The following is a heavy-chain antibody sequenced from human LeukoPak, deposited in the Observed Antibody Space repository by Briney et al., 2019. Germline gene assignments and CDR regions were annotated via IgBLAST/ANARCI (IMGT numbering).Heavy chain of an antibody. J-gene: IGHJ4*02. CDR3: ARLYPSIPVAGSGNCFDS. D-gene: IGHD6-19*01. V-gene: IGHV1-2*02. CDR2: INPNSGDM. Sequence: ASVRVSCKASGYTFTDHYMHWVRQAPGQGLEHMEWINPNSGDMKYAQKFQGRVTMTRDTSINTAYMELRSLRSDDTAVYYCARLYPSIPVAGSGNCFDSWGQGTLVTVSS. CDR1: GYTFTDHY.